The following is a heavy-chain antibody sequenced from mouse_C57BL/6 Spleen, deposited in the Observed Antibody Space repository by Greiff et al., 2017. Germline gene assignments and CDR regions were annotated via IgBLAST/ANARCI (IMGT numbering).Heavy chain of an antibody. CDR2: ILPGSGST. V-gene: IGHV1-9*01. CDR1: GYTFTGYW. CDR3: ARSRVAMDY. Sequence: QVQLQQSGAELMKPGASVKLSCTATGYTFTGYWIEWVKQRPGHGLEWIGEILPGSGSTNYNDKFKGKATFTADTSANTAYMQLSSLTTEDTAIYYCARSRVAMDYWGQGTSVTVSS. J-gene: IGHJ4*01.